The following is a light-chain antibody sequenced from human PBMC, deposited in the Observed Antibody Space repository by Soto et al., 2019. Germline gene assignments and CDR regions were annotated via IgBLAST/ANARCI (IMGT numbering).Light chain of an antibody. CDR2: YAS. CDR3: QQYNNWPPIT. J-gene: IGKJ5*01. V-gene: IGKV3-15*01. CDR1: QSVRNN. Sequence: EIMMTQSPATLSVSPGERATLSCRASQSVRNNLAWYQHKPGQVPRLLIYYASTRATGIPARFSGSGYGTEFTLTISSLQSEDVAFYYCQQYNNWPPITFGQGTRLEIK.